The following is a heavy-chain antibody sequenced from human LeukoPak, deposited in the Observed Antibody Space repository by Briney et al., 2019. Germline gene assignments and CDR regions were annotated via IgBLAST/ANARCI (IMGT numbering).Heavy chain of an antibody. CDR1: GFTFSSYA. CDR2: ISGSGNST. V-gene: IGHV3-23*01. CDR3: ANQPAVAGSGTDDAFDI. D-gene: IGHD6-19*01. J-gene: IGHJ3*02. Sequence: QPGGSLRLSCAASGFTFSSYAMSWVRQAPGKGLEWVSAISGSGNSTYYADSVKGRFTISRDNSKNTLYLQMNSLRAEDTAVYYCANQPAVAGSGTDDAFDIWGQGTMVTVSS.